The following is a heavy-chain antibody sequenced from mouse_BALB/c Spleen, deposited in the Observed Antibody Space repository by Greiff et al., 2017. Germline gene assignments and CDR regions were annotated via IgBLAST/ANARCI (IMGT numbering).Heavy chain of an antibody. Sequence: LEESGAELAKPGASVKMSCKASGYTFTSYWMHWVKQRPGQGLEWIGYINPSTGYTEYNQKFKDKATLTADKSSSTAYMQLSSLTSEDSAVYYCAKAYYYYAMDYWGQGTSVTVSA. D-gene: IGHD2-10*01. V-gene: IGHV1-7*01. CDR1: GYTFTSYW. J-gene: IGHJ4*01. CDR2: INPSTGYT. CDR3: AKAYYYYAMDY.